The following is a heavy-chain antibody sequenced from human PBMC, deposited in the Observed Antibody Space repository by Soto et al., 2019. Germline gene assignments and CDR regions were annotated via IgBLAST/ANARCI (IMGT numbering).Heavy chain of an antibody. D-gene: IGHD2-2*01. Sequence: SEPLSLTCTVSGGSISTYYWSWIRQPPGKGLEYIGYIYYTGSTNYNPSLKSRVTISIDTSRNQFSLRLNSVTAADTAVYYCARGEPAYYFDYWGQGTLVTVSS. CDR3: ARGEPAYYFDY. CDR2: IYYTGST. V-gene: IGHV4-59*13. CDR1: GGSISTYY. J-gene: IGHJ4*02.